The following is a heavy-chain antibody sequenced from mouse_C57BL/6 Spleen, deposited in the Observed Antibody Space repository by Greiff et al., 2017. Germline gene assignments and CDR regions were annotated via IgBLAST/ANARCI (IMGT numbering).Heavy chain of an antibody. CDR2: IYPRSGNT. Sequence: QVHVKQSGAELARPGASVKLSCKASGYTFTSYGISWVKQRTGQGLEWIGEIYPRSGNTYYNEKFKGKATLTADKSSSTAYMELRSLTSEDSAVYFCARGGGGGFAYWGQGTLVTVSA. CDR3: ARGGGGGFAY. J-gene: IGHJ3*01. CDR1: GYTFTSYG. V-gene: IGHV1-81*01.